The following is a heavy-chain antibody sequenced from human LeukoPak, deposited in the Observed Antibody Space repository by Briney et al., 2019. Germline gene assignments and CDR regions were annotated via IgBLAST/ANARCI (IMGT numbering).Heavy chain of an antibody. CDR1: GFTFSSYW. J-gene: IGHJ2*01. D-gene: IGHD6-25*01. V-gene: IGHV3-74*01. CDR3: ARGPPWYFDL. CDR2: INGDGSST. Sequence: GSLRLSCAASGFTFSSYWMHWVRQAPGKGLVWVSRINGDGSSTAYADSVKGRFTISRDNAKNTLYLQMNSLTAEDTAVYYCARGPPWYFDLWGRGTLVTVSS.